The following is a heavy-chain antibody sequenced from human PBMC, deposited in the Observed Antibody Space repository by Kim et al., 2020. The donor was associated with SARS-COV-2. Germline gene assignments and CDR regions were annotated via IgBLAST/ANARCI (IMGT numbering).Heavy chain of an antibody. CDR1: GASITNDY. CDR3: VRGTGWLPVT. J-gene: IGHJ5*02. D-gene: IGHD6-19*01. Sequence: SETLSLTCSVSGASITNDYWGWIRQPPRRPLEWIGYIHDSRGINYNPSLKSRVTISVDTSKSHFSLRLTSVTTADTAVYYCVRGTGWLPVTWGLGTLVTVSS. CDR2: IHDSRGI. V-gene: IGHV4-59*01.